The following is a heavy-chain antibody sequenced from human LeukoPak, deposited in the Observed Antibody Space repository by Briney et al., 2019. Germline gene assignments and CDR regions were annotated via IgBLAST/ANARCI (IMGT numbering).Heavy chain of an antibody. CDR3: AKVSPFYGDYLSY. J-gene: IGHJ4*02. CDR2: TSSSDAGT. CDR1: GFTLSSYA. D-gene: IGHD4-17*01. V-gene: IGHV3-23*01. Sequence: GGSLRLSCAASGFTLSSYAMSWVRQAPGKGLEWVSATSSSDAGTYYADSVKGRFTISRDNSKNTLYLQMNSLRAEDTAVYYCAKVSPFYGDYLSYWGQGTLVTVSS.